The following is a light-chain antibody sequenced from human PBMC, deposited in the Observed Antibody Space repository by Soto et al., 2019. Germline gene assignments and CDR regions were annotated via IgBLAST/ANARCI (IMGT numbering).Light chain of an antibody. Sequence: QSALTQPASVSGSPGQSITISCTGTSRDVGYYNYVSWYQHHPGKVPKLIIYEVSNRPSGVSNRFSGSKSGNTASLAISGLQAEDEADYYCSSYTTSSTQVFGGGTKLTVL. CDR3: SSYTTSSTQV. CDR2: EVS. V-gene: IGLV2-14*01. CDR1: SRDVGYYNY. J-gene: IGLJ3*02.